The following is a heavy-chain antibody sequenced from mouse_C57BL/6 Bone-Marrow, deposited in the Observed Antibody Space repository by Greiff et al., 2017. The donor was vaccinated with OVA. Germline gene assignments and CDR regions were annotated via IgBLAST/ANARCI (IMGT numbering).Heavy chain of an antibody. D-gene: IGHD4-1*01. J-gene: IGHJ2*01. CDR3: AREADWGLFDY. CDR2: IYPSDSET. V-gene: IGHV1-61*01. Sequence: QQPGAELVRPGSSVKLSCKASGYTFTSYWMDWVKQRPGQGLEWIGNIYPSDSETHYNQKFKDKATLTVDKSSSTAYMQLSSLTSEDSAVYYCAREADWGLFDYWGQGTTLTVSS. CDR1: GYTFTSYW.